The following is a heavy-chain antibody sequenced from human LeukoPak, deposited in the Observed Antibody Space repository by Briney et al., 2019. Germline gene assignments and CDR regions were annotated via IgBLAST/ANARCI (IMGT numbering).Heavy chain of an antibody. CDR2: ITNKTNYI. Sequence: GGSLRLSCAASGFTFSSYSMNWVSQAPGKGLEWPSSITNKTNYIDYADSVKGRFTVSRDNAKNSLYLQMNSLRVEDTAVYYCARADYSCWYFDLWGRGTLVTVFS. J-gene: IGHJ2*01. V-gene: IGHV3-21*01. CDR1: GFTFSSYS. CDR3: ARADYSCWYFDL. D-gene: IGHD2-15*01.